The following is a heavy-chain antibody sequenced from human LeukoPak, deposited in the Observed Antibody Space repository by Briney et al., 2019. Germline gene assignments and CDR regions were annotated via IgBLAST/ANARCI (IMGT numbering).Heavy chain of an antibody. Sequence: GGSLRLSCTASGFTFSSYAMSWVRQAPGKGLEWVSAISGSGGSTYYADSVKGRFTISRDNSKNTLYLQMNSLRAEDTAVYYCAKDSGRFLEWLNYFDYWGQGTLVTVSS. CDR1: GFTFSSYA. CDR3: AKDSGRFLEWLNYFDY. CDR2: ISGSGGST. J-gene: IGHJ4*02. D-gene: IGHD3-3*01. V-gene: IGHV3-23*01.